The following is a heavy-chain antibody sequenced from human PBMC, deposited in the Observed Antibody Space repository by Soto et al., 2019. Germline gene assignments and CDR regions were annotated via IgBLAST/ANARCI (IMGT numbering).Heavy chain of an antibody. D-gene: IGHD4-4*01. CDR3: ARDRVEMATVFDY. Sequence: SGGSLRLSCVASGFSFSSYSMNWVRQAPGKGLEWVSSISSSSNYIYYADSVKGRFTISRDNAKNSLYLQMNSLRAEDTAVYYCARDRVEMATVFDYWGQGTLVTVSS. J-gene: IGHJ4*02. CDR1: GFSFSSYS. CDR2: ISSSSNYI. V-gene: IGHV3-21*01.